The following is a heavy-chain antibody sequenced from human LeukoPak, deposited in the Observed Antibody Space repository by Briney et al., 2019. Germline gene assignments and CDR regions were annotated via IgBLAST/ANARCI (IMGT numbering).Heavy chain of an antibody. Sequence: GGSLRLSCAASGFTFSSYTMNWVRQAPGKGLEWVSSISSSSSHIYYADSLKGRFTISRVNAKNSIYLQMNSLRAEEPAVYYXXXXXXXXXNXXCXKGXMDVWGXGTTVTVSS. V-gene: IGHV3-21*01. CDR2: ISSSSSHI. CDR3: XXXXXXXXNXXCXKGXMDV. J-gene: IGHJ6*03. CDR1: GFTFSSYT.